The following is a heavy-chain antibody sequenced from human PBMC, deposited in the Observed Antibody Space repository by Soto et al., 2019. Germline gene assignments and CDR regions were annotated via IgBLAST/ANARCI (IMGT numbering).Heavy chain of an antibody. Sequence: ASVKVSCKASGYTFTSYGISWVRQAPGQGLEWMGWISAYNGNTNYARKLQGRVTMTTDTSTSTAYMELRSLRSDDTAVYYCARDRKPFYDILTGPRYYYGMDVWGQGTTVTVSS. CDR1: GYTFTSYG. J-gene: IGHJ6*02. CDR3: ARDRKPFYDILTGPRYYYGMDV. D-gene: IGHD3-9*01. V-gene: IGHV1-18*01. CDR2: ISAYNGNT.